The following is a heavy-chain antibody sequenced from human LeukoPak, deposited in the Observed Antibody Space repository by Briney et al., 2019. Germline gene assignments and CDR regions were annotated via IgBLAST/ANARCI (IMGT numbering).Heavy chain of an antibody. CDR2: IYYSGST. J-gene: IGHJ6*02. D-gene: IGHD2-2*01. V-gene: IGHV4-30-4*01. CDR3: ASSQYCSTTSCHYYYGMDV. CDR1: GGSIRSGDYY. Sequence: PSETLSLTCTVSGGSIRSGDYYWSWIRQPPGKGLEWIGYIYYSGSTYYHPSLKSRITISVDTSKNQLSLKLRSVTAADTAVYYCASSQYCSTTSCHYYYGMDVWGQGTTVTVSS.